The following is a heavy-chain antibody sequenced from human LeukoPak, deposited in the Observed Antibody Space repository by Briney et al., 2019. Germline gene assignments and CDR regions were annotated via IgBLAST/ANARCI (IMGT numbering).Heavy chain of an antibody. V-gene: IGHV4-34*01. CDR2: INHSGST. J-gene: IGHJ4*02. Sequence: SETLSLTCAVYGGSFNGYYWSWIRQPPGKGLEWIGEINHSGSTNYNPSLKSRVTISVDTSKNQFSLKLSSVTAADTAVYYCASGSVTTLDYWGQGTLVTVSS. D-gene: IGHD4-17*01. CDR3: ASGSVTTLDY. CDR1: GGSFNGYY.